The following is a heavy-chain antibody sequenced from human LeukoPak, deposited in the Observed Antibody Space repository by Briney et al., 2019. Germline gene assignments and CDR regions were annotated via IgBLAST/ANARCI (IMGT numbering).Heavy chain of an antibody. V-gene: IGHV4-59*08. CDR1: GGSISSYY. J-gene: IGHJ4*02. D-gene: IGHD3/OR15-3a*01. CDR3: ARHARGTGYFDY. Sequence: SETLCLTCTVSGGSISSYYWSWIRQPPGKGLEWIGYIYYSGSTNYNPSLKSRVTISVDTSKNQFSLNLSSVTAADTAVYYCARHARGTGYFDYWGQGTLVTVSS. CDR2: IYYSGST.